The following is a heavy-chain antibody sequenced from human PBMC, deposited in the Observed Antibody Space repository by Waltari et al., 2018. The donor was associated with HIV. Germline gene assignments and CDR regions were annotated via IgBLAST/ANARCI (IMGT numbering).Heavy chain of an antibody. V-gene: IGHV4-39*01. CDR3: ARHALRVGASYWYFDL. Sequence: QLQLQESGPGLVKPSATLSITCTVSAGSISNSNYFWVWIRQPPGKGLEWIGRIYHSGRSYYNPSLKSRVTISVDTSKNQFSLKLSSVTATDTAVYYCARHALRVGASYWYFDLWGRGTLVTVSS. CDR2: IYHSGRS. D-gene: IGHD1-26*01. J-gene: IGHJ2*01. CDR1: AGSISNSNYF.